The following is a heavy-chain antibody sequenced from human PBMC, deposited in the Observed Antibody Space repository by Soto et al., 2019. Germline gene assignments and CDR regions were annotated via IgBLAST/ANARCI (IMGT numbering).Heavy chain of an antibody. V-gene: IGHV3-15*01. CDR3: TTELGSTTGTTWWHAFDI. J-gene: IGHJ3*02. CDR2: IKSKTDGGTT. CDR1: GFTFSNAW. D-gene: IGHD1-1*01. Sequence: GGSLRLSCAASGFTFSNAWMSWVRQAPGKGLEWVGRIKSKTDGGTTDYAAPVKGRFTISRDDSKNTLYLQMNSLKTEDTAVYYCTTELGSTTGTTWWHAFDIWGQGTMVTVSS.